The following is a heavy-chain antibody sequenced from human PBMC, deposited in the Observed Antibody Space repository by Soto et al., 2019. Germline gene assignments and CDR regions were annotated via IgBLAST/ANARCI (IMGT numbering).Heavy chain of an antibody. CDR3: ARVTYDYGDLLLDY. J-gene: IGHJ4*02. CDR2: IWYDGSNK. Sequence: GGSLRLSRAASGFTFSSYGMHWVRQAPGKGLEWVAVIWYDGSNKYYADSVKGRFTISRDNSKNSLYLQMNSLRAEDTAVYYCARVTYDYGDLLLDYWGQGTLVTVSS. V-gene: IGHV3-33*01. CDR1: GFTFSSYG. D-gene: IGHD4-17*01.